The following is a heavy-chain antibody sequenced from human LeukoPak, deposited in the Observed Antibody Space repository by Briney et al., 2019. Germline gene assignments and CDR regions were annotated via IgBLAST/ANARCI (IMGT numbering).Heavy chain of an antibody. CDR1: GFTFSSYE. J-gene: IGHJ4*02. Sequence: GGSLRLSCAASGFTFSSYEMNWVRQAPGKGLEWVSYISSSGSTIYYADSVKGRFTISRDNAKNSLYLQMNSLRAEDTAVYHCARDYITMVRGVIPPGGHWGQGTLVTVSS. V-gene: IGHV3-48*03. CDR3: ARDYITMVRGVIPPGGH. CDR2: ISSSGSTI. D-gene: IGHD3-10*01.